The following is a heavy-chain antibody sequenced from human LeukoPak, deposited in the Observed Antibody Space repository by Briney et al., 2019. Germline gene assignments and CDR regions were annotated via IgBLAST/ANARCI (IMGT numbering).Heavy chain of an antibody. CDR1: GYSFVSHG. V-gene: IGHV1-18*01. J-gene: IGHJ4*02. D-gene: IGHD2-2*02. Sequence: ASVKVSCKASGYSFVSHGFSWVRQAPGQGLECMGWINPYNGDTYYAQSLQGRLTMTTDTSTSTAYMELRSLRSDDTAVYYCARDHLPYCSSTSCYTNYWGQGTLVTVSS. CDR3: ARDHLPYCSSTSCYTNY. CDR2: INPYNGDT.